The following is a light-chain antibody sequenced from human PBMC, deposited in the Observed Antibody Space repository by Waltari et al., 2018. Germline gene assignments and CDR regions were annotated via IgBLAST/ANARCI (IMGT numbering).Light chain of an antibody. CDR2: RAS. J-gene: IGKJ1*01. CDR1: QSVGSSS. V-gene: IGKV3-20*01. CDR3: QQHGTLPAT. Sequence: EIVLTQSPGTASLSPGERVTLSCRASQSVGSSSLAWYQQKPGQAPRLVIYRASRRATGIPDRFSGSGSGTDLSLTISRLEPEDFAVYYCQQHGTLPATFGQGTKVELK.